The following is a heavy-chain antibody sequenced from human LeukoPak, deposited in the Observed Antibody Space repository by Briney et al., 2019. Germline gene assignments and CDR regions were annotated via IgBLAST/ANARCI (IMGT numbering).Heavy chain of an antibody. CDR2: ITSSSSTI. CDR3: ARDSLRGYSYGGGNWFDP. D-gene: IGHD5-18*01. J-gene: IGHJ5*02. CDR1: GFTFNTYS. V-gene: IGHV3-48*01. Sequence: GGSLRLSCVASGFTFNTYSMNWVRLAPGKGLEWVSYITSSSSTIYYADSVKGRFTISRDNDKNSLYLQMNSLRAEDTAVYYCARDSLRGYSYGGGNWFDPWGQGTLVTVSS.